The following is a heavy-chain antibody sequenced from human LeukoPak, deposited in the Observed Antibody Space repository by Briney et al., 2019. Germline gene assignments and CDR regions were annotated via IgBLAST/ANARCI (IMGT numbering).Heavy chain of an antibody. CDR1: GFFFYDYT. CDR3: AKDNAYSYGSYFDY. J-gene: IGHJ4*02. CDR2: ISWDGGIT. D-gene: IGHD5-18*01. Sequence: TGGSLRLSCAASGFFFYDYTMHWVRQAPGKGLEWVFLISWDGGITYCADSVKGRFTISRDNSKNSLYLQMNSLRTEDTALYYCAKDNAYSYGSYFDYWGQGTLVTVSS. V-gene: IGHV3-43*01.